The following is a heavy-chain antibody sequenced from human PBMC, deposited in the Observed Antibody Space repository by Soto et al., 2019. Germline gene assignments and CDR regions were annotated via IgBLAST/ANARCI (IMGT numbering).Heavy chain of an antibody. D-gene: IGHD4-17*01. CDR1: GFIFSAYK. Sequence: GGSLRLSCATSGFIFSAYKMKWVRQAPGKGLEWVSAISSSTSYIYYADSVKGRFTISRDNAKNSLYLQMNSLRAEDTAVYYCVKGGTGDLNWYFDLWGRGTPVTVSS. CDR3: VKGGTGDLNWYFDL. J-gene: IGHJ2*01. CDR2: ISSSTSYI. V-gene: IGHV3-21*01.